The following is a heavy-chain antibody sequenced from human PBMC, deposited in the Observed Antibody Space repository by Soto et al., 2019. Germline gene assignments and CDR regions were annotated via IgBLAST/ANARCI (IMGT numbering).Heavy chain of an antibody. CDR2: STPIFGTA. V-gene: IGHV1-69*01. J-gene: IGHJ6*02. D-gene: IGHD1-26*01. Sequence: QVQLVQSGAEVKKPGSSVKVSCKASGGTFSSYAISWVRQAPGQGLEWMGGSTPIFGTANYAQKFQGRVTITADESTSPAYMELSSLRSEDTAVYYGAAKVGNYYGMDVWGQGTTVTVSS. CDR1: GGTFSSYA. CDR3: AAKVGNYYGMDV.